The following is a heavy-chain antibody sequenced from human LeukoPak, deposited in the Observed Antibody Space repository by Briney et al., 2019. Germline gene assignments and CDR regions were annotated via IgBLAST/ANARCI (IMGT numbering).Heavy chain of an antibody. CDR2: IKQDGSEK. D-gene: IGHD2-21*02. CDR3: ARTYWVVTGPAFDI. J-gene: IGHJ3*02. V-gene: IGHV3-7*01. Sequence: GGSLRLSCAASGFTFSSYWMSWVRQAPGKGLEWVANIKQDGSEKYYVDSVKGRFTISRDNAKNSLYLQMNSLRAEDTAVYYCARTYWVVTGPAFDIWGQGTMVTVSS. CDR1: GFTFSSYW.